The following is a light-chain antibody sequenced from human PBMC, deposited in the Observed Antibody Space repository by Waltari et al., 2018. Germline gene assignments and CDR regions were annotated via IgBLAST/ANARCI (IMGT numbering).Light chain of an antibody. V-gene: IGKV3-20*01. CDR3: QQYGTSPPT. J-gene: IGKJ2*01. CDR2: GAS. CDR1: QSLSSDY. Sequence: EIVLTQSPGTLSLSPGERVTLSCRASQSLSSDYLAWYQQKPGQAPRLLIYGASTRDTGIPDRFSGNGSGTDFTLTISRLEPEDFAVYCFQQYGTSPPTFGQGTKLEIK.